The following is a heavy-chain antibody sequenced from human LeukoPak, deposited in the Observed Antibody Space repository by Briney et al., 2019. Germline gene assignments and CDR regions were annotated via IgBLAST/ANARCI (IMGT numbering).Heavy chain of an antibody. CDR3: ARGVGDIVVVVAADWFDP. CDR2: IYYSGST. D-gene: IGHD2-15*01. V-gene: IGHV4-59*01. J-gene: IGHJ5*02. CDR1: GGSISSYY. Sequence: SETLSLTCTVSGGSISSYYWSWIRQPPGKGLEWIGYIYYSGSTNYNPSLKSRVTISVDTSKNQFSLKLSAVTAADTAGYYCARGVGDIVVVVAADWFDPWGQGTLVTVSS.